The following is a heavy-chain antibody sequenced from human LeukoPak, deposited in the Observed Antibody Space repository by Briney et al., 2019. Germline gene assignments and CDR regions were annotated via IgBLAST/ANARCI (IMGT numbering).Heavy chain of an antibody. CDR1: GFTFSNYW. Sequence: GGSLRLSRAASGFTFSNYWMSWVRQAPGKGLEWVANIKQDGSEKYYVDSVKGRFTIFRDDAKNSLYLQMNSLRAEDTAVYYCARKAYGMDVWGKGTTVTVSS. CDR3: ARKAYGMDV. V-gene: IGHV3-7*03. J-gene: IGHJ6*04. CDR2: IKQDGSEK.